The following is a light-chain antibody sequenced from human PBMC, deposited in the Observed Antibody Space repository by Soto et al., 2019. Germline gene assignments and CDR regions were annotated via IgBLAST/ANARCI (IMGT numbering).Light chain of an antibody. CDR1: SSNIGSSY. CDR3: AAWDDRVSGYV. Sequence: SALTQPPSTSGTPGQRVTISCSGSSSNIGSSYVFWFQHLPGTAPKLLMYNNNQRPSGVPDRVSASKSCTSASLAISGLRSEDEADYYCAAWDDRVSGYVFGTGTKVTVL. CDR2: NNN. J-gene: IGLJ1*01. V-gene: IGLV1-47*02.